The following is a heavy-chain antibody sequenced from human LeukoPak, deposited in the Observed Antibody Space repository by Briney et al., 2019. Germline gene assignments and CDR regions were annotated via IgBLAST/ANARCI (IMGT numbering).Heavy chain of an antibody. V-gene: IGHV3-7*03. CDR2: IKLDGSEK. CDR3: ARDQYDTWSRRGNFDS. CDR1: GFTFSNYW. J-gene: IGHJ4*02. D-gene: IGHD3-3*01. Sequence: PGGSLRLSCAASGFTFSNYWMSWVRQAPGKGLEWVANIKLDGSEKNYVDSVKGRFTISRDNTKNSLYLRMNSLRVEDTAVFYCARDQYDTWSRRGNFDSWGQGTLVIVSS.